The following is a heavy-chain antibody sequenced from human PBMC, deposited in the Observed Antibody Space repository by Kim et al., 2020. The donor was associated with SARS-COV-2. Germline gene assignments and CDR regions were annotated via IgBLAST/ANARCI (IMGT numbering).Heavy chain of an antibody. CDR2: IWYDGSNK. D-gene: IGHD3-16*01. V-gene: IGHV3-33*08. CDR3: ARDPSGLHDAFDI. J-gene: IGHJ3*02. Sequence: GGSLRLSCAASGFTFSSYGMHWVRQAPGKGLEWVAVIWYDGSNKYYADSVKGRFTISRDNSKNTLYLQMNSLRAEDTAVYYCARDPSGLHDAFDIWGQGTMVTVSS. CDR1: GFTFSSYG.